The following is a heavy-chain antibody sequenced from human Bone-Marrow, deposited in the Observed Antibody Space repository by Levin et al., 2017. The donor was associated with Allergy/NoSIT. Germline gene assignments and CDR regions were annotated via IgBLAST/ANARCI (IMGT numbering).Heavy chain of an antibody. CDR3: ARDCRDRGGSCYGAFDI. Sequence: SQTLSLPCTVSGGSISSYYWSWIRQPPGKGLEWIGYIYYSGSTNYNPSLKSRVTISVDTSKNQFSLKLSSVTAADTAVYYCARDCRDRGGSCYGAFDIWGQGTMVTVSS. CDR1: GGSISSYY. J-gene: IGHJ3*02. CDR2: IYYSGST. D-gene: IGHD2-15*01. V-gene: IGHV4-59*01.